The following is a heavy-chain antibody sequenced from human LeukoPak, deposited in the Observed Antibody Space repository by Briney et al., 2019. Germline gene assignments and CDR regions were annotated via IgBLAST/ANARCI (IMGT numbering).Heavy chain of an antibody. CDR3: ARGIASSRSVAIDL. CDR1: DFTFSSHW. J-gene: IGHJ4*02. CDR2: LSGDGITT. Sequence: GGSLRLSCAASDFTFSSHWMYWVRQAPGKGLVWVARLSGDGITTRHADSVKGRFTIPRDNAKNTLYPQMNSLRVEDTALYYCARGIASSRSVAIDLWGQGTLVAVSS. V-gene: IGHV3-74*01. D-gene: IGHD6-13*01.